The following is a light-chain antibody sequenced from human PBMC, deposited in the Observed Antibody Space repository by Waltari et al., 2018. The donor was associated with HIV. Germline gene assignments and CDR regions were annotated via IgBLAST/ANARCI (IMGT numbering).Light chain of an antibody. V-gene: IGKV2D-29*01. CDR2: EVS. J-gene: IGKJ2*01. CDR1: QSLLHSDGKTY. CDR3: MQNQQPPYT. Sequence: VMTQTPPSLSVIPGQPASISCKSSQSLLHSDGKTYLYWYLQKSGQPPQLLIYEVSNRFSGVPARFSGSGSGADFTLKVSRVEPEDVGIYYCMQNQQPPYTFGQGTNLEIK.